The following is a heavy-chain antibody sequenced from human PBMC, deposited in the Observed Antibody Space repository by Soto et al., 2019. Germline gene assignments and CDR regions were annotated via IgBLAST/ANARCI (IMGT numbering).Heavy chain of an antibody. CDR2: MYHDGNT. J-gene: IGHJ4*02. Sequence: SETLSLTCAVSGYSISSGCFWGWIRQPPGKGLEWIANMYHDGNTHYNPSLKSRVTMSXXXXXXQXSXRXXXGAAADTAIYYCAPYGATSHYWGQGTLVTVSS. V-gene: IGHV4-38-2*01. D-gene: IGHD4-17*01. CDR3: APYGATSHY. CDR1: GYSISSGCF.